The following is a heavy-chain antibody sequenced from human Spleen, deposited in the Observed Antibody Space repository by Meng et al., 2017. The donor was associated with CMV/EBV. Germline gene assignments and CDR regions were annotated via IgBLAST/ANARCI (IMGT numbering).Heavy chain of an antibody. Sequence: SETLSLTCAVYGGSFSGYYWSWIRQPPGKGLEWIGEINHSGSTNYNPSLKSRVTMSVDTSKNQCSLKLNSVTAADTAVYYCAREGWFGDRYGMDVWGQGATVTVSS. CDR1: GGSFSGYY. CDR2: INHSGST. D-gene: IGHD3-10*01. V-gene: IGHV4-34*01. CDR3: AREGWFGDRYGMDV. J-gene: IGHJ6*02.